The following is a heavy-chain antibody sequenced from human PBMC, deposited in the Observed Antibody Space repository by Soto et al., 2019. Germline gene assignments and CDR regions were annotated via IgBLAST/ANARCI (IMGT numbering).Heavy chain of an antibody. Sequence: QVQLVESGGGVVQPGRSLRLSCAASGFTFSSYAMHWVRQAPGKGLEWVAVISYDGSNKYYADSVKGRFTISRDNSKNTLYLQMNSLRAEDTAVYYCAREEAMVTWYDYWGQGTLVTVSS. CDR3: AREEAMVTWYDY. CDR1: GFTFSSYA. CDR2: ISYDGSNK. J-gene: IGHJ4*02. D-gene: IGHD5-18*01. V-gene: IGHV3-30-3*01.